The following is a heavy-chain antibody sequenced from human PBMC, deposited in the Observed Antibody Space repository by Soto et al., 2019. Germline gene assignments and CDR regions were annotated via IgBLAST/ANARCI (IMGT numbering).Heavy chain of an antibody. CDR1: GYTFTSYG. Sequence: ASVKVSCKASGYTFTSYGISWVRQAPGQGLEWMGWISAYNGNTNYAQKLQGRVTMTTDTSTSTAYMELRSLRSDDTAVYYCARDVEIDYNWNYGVGAFDIWGQGTMVTVSS. V-gene: IGHV1-18*01. CDR3: ARDVEIDYNWNYGVGAFDI. J-gene: IGHJ3*02. D-gene: IGHD1-7*01. CDR2: ISAYNGNT.